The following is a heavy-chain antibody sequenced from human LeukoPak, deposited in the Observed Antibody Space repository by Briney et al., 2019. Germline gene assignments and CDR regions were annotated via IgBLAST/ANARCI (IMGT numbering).Heavy chain of an antibody. CDR3: ARDDSDGPANFDY. D-gene: IGHD5-24*01. J-gene: IGHJ4*02. CDR1: GFTFSSYW. V-gene: IGHV3-7*01. CDR2: IKQDGSEK. Sequence: GGSLRLSCAASGFTFSSYWMSWVRQAPGKGLEWVANIKQDGSEKYYVDSVKGRFTISRDNAKNSLYLQMNSLRAEDTAVYYCARDDSDGPANFDYWGQGTLVTVSS.